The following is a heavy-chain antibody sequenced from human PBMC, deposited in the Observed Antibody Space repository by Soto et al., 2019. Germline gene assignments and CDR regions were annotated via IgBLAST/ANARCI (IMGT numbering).Heavy chain of an antibody. D-gene: IGHD2-15*01. Sequence: GGSLRLSCAASGFTFDDYAMHWVRQAPGKGLEWVSGISWNSGSIGYADSVKGRFTISRDNAKNSLYLQMNSLRAEDTALYYCAKGDYYCSGGSCRASGYFQHWGQGTLVTISS. J-gene: IGHJ1*01. CDR3: AKGDYYCSGGSCRASGYFQH. CDR2: ISWNSGSI. V-gene: IGHV3-9*01. CDR1: GFTFDDYA.